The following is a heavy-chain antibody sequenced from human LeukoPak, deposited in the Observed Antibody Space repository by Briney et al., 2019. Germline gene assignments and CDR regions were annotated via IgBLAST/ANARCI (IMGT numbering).Heavy chain of an antibody. CDR1: GVTFSSYA. Sequence: PGGSLRLSCAASGVTFSSYAMSWVRQAPREGLEWVSVIIGSGTTTRYAESVKGRVTISRDNFKNTVFLHMNSLRAEDTAVYYCAVTPGYCTGEDYYCPLAYWGQGTLVTVSS. D-gene: IGHD2-8*02. CDR2: IIGSGTTT. CDR3: AVTPGYCTGEDYYCPLAY. J-gene: IGHJ4*02. V-gene: IGHV3-23*01.